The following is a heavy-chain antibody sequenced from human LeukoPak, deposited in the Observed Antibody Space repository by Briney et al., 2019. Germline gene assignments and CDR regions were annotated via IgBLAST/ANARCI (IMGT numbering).Heavy chain of an antibody. J-gene: IGHJ5*02. CDR2: ISSSSSYI. D-gene: IGHD2-2*01. Sequence: GGSLRLSCAASGFTFSSYSMNWVRQAPGKGLEWVSSISSSSSYIYYADSVKGRFTISRDNAKNSLYLQMNSLRAEDTAVYYCARDPYCSSTSCQGWFDPWAREPWSPSPQ. CDR3: ARDPYCSSTSCQGWFDP. CDR1: GFTFSSYS. V-gene: IGHV3-21*01.